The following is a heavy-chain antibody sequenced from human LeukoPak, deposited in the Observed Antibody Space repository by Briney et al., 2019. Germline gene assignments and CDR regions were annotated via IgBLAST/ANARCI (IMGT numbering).Heavy chain of an antibody. D-gene: IGHD3-10*01. V-gene: IGHV3-48*03. Sequence: GGSLRLSCAASGFTFSSYEMNWVRQAPGKGLEWVSYIRSSGSTIYYVDSVRGRFTISRDNSKNTLYLQMNSLRAEDTAVYYCAKDQNYYGSGSYGPDYWGQGTLVTVSS. CDR1: GFTFSSYE. CDR3: AKDQNYYGSGSYGPDY. CDR2: IRSSGSTI. J-gene: IGHJ4*02.